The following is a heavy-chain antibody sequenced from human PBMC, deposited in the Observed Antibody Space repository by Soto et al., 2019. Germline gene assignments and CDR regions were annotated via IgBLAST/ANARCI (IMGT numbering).Heavy chain of an antibody. CDR3: ARDTGGSYDY. V-gene: IGHV3-72*01. Sequence: GGSLRLSCAASGFIFSDYYMDWVRQVPGKGLEWVGRTRNKANRYSPEYAPSVKGRFTISRHDLDDSMYLQMNSQKTEDTAVYYCARDTGGSYDYWGQGALVTVSS. CDR1: GFIFSDYY. J-gene: IGHJ4*02. CDR2: TRNKANRYSP. D-gene: IGHD1-26*01.